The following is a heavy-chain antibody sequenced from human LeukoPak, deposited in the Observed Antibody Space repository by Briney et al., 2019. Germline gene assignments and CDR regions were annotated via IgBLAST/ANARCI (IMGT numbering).Heavy chain of an antibody. V-gene: IGHV4-34*01. CDR1: GGSFSGYY. D-gene: IGHD6-13*01. CDR2: INHSGST. J-gene: IGHJ4*02. CDR3: ASGYSSRRFDY. Sequence: SETLSLTCAVYGGSFSGYYWSWIRQPPGKGLEWIGEINHSGSTNYNPSLKSRVTISVDTSKNQFSLKLSSATAADTAVYYCASGYSSRRFDYWGQGTLVTVSS.